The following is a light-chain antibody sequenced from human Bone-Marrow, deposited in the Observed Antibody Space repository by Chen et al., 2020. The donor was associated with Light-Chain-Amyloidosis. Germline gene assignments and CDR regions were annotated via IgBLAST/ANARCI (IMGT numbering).Light chain of an antibody. V-gene: IGLV2-14*01. CDR2: AVS. CDR1: SGDVGTYNY. CDR3: SSFTSSSAYV. Sequence: QSALTQPASVSRSNGKSIPISCTGTSGDVGTYNYVSLNQQTPGKAPKVKIYAVSNRPSGVSNRFSGSKSGNTASLTISGLQAEDEADYYCSSFTSSSAYVFGPGTKVTDL. J-gene: IGLJ1*01.